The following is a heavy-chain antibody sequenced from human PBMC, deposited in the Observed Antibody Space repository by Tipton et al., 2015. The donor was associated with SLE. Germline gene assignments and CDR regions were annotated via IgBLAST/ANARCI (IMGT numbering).Heavy chain of an antibody. J-gene: IGHJ5*02. D-gene: IGHD3-3*01. V-gene: IGHV4-34*01. Sequence: TLSLTCAVYGGSFSGYYWSWIRQPPGKGLEWIGEINHSGRTNYNPSLKSRVTISVDTSKNQFSLKLSSVTAADTAVYYCARHRGFLEWLNWFDPWGQGTLVTVSS. CDR3: ARHRGFLEWLNWFDP. CDR1: GGSFSGYY. CDR2: INHSGRT.